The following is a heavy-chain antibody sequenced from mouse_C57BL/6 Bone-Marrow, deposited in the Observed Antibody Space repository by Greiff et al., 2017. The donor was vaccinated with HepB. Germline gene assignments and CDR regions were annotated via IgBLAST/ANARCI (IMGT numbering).Heavy chain of an antibody. J-gene: IGHJ4*01. V-gene: IGHV1-53*01. CDR1: GYTFTSYW. CDR3: ARGWLRYAMDY. Sequence: VQLQQPGTELVKPGASVKLSCKASGYTFTSYWIHWVKQRPGQGLEWIGNINPRNGDTDYSEKFKSKATLTVDKSSSTAYMQLSSLSSEESAAYYCARGWLRYAMDYWGRGTGVTV. D-gene: IGHD2-2*01. CDR2: INPRNGDT.